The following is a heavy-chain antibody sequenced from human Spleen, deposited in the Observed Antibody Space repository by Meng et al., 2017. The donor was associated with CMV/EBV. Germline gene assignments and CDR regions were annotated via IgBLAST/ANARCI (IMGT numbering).Heavy chain of an antibody. CDR1: GGSISSGNW. CDR2: IYHTGETRI. V-gene: IGHV4-4*01. J-gene: IGHJ4*02. D-gene: IGHD4-23*01. CDR3: ARDFAGNEWGYY. Sequence: SGGSISSGNWWTWVRQPPGKGLEWIGEIYHTGETRINYNPSFNSRVIISADRSKNQVYLTLTSVTAADTAFYFCARDFAGNEWGYYWGQGVLVTVSS.